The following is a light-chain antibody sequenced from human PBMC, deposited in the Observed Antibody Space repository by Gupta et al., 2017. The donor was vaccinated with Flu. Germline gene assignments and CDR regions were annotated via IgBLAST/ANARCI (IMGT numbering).Light chain of an antibody. Sequence: SYVLTQPPSVSVAPGQTARIACGGNNIGDESVHWYQQKPGQAPVLVVFHNKDRPSGIPERFSGSNSGHTATLTISRVEVGDEADYYCQVWDSTSDWVFGGGTKLTVL. J-gene: IGLJ3*02. CDR2: HNK. CDR1: NIGDES. V-gene: IGLV3-21*02. CDR3: QVWDSTSDWV.